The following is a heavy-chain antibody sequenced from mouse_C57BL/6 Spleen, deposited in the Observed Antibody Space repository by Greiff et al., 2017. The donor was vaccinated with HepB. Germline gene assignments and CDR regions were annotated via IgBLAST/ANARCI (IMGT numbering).Heavy chain of an antibody. J-gene: IGHJ2*01. V-gene: IGHV1-55*01. D-gene: IGHD2-5*01. CDR2: IYPGSGST. CDR1: GYTFTSYW. Sequence: QVQLQQPGAELVKPGASVKMSCKASGYTFTSYWITWVKQRPGQGLEWIGDIYPGSGSTNYNEKFKSKATLTADTSSSTAYMQLSSLTSEDSAVYYCARALYSNYVDYWGQGTTLTVSS. CDR3: ARALYSNYVDY.